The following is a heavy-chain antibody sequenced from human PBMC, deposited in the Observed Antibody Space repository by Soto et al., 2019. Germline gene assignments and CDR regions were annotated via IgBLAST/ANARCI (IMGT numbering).Heavy chain of an antibody. CDR1: GFTFGSYI. CDR3: ARDRFDYYDSSGYWRFDP. CDR2: IRSSSSTI. J-gene: IGHJ5*02. V-gene: IGHV3-48*01. D-gene: IGHD3-22*01. Sequence: GGSLRLSCAASGFTFGSYIMNWVRQAPGKGLEWVSYIRSSSSTIYYADSVQGRFTISRDNAKNSLYLQMNSLRAEDTAVYYCARDRFDYYDSSGYWRFDPWGQGTLVTVSS.